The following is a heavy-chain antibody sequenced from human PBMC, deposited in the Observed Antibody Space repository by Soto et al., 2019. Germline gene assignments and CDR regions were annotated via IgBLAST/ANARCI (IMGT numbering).Heavy chain of an antibody. D-gene: IGHD5-12*01. CDR1: GYTFTGYY. Sequence: ASVKVSCKASGYTFTGYYMHWVRQAPGQGLEWMGWINPNSGGTNYAQKFQGWVTMTRDTSISTAYMELSGLRSDDTAVYYCAREYSGYERYFQHWGQGTLVTVSS. CDR3: AREYSGYERYFQH. J-gene: IGHJ1*01. V-gene: IGHV1-2*04. CDR2: INPNSGGT.